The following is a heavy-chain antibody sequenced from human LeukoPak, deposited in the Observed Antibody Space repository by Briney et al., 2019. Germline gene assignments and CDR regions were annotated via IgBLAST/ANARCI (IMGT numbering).Heavy chain of an antibody. V-gene: IGHV3-7*04. Sequence: GGSLRLSGAASGFTFSSYLMSWVRQAPGKGLEWVANIKQDGREKYYVDSVKGRFTISRDNAKNSLYLQMNSLRAEDTAVYYCARDRNPYGSGSPDAFDIWGQGTMVTVSS. CDR2: IKQDGREK. J-gene: IGHJ3*02. CDR3: ARDRNPYGSGSPDAFDI. CDR1: GFTFSSYL. D-gene: IGHD3-10*01.